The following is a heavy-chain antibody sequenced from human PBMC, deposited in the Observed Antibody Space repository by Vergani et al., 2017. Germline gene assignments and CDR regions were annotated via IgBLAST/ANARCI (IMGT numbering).Heavy chain of an antibody. CDR1: GFTLSSHA. Sequence: QVQLEESGGGVVQPGRSLRLSCAGSGFTLSSHAMHWVRQAPGKGLEWVAFIWYDGSKEYYADSVKGRFTISRDNSKNTLFLQLKTLRAEDTGVYYCARGAYSSGYDAFDIWGQGTMVTVSS. D-gene: IGHD6-19*01. CDR2: IWYDGSKE. V-gene: IGHV3-33*01. CDR3: ARGAYSSGYDAFDI. J-gene: IGHJ3*02.